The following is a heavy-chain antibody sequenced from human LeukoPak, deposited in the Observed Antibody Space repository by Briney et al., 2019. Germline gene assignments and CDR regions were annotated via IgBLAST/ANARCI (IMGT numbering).Heavy chain of an antibody. CDR2: ISAYNGDT. J-gene: IGHJ4*02. CDR1: GYTFTSYY. V-gene: IGHV1-18*04. D-gene: IGHD1-26*01. Sequence: GASVKVSCKASGYTFTSYYMHWVRQAPGQGLEWMGWISAYNGDTNYAQMLQGRVTMSTDTSTSTAYMELRSLRSDDTAVYYCARDETGGATAGFDYWGQGTLVTVSS. CDR3: ARDETGGATAGFDY.